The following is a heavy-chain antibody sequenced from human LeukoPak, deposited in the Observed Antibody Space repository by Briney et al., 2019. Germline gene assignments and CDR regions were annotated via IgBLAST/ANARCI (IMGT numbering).Heavy chain of an antibody. CDR1: GGSIGTSY. V-gene: IGHV4-59*08. Sequence: SETLSLTCTVSGGSIGTSYRSWIRQPPGKGLEWIGYVSYSGNTNYNPSLKSRVTVSVDSSKNQFSLKLSSVTAADTAVYYCARQLNTSLSILHYGGQGTLVTVSS. J-gene: IGHJ4*02. D-gene: IGHD2-21*01. CDR2: VSYSGNT. CDR3: ARQLNTSLSILHY.